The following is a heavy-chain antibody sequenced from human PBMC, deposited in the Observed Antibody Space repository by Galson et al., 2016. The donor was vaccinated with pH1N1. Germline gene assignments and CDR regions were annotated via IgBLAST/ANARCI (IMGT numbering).Heavy chain of an antibody. CDR3: TRDLGRLRDF. CDR1: GGSFRNNA. J-gene: IGHJ4*02. V-gene: IGHV1-46*03. Sequence: SVKVSCKASGGSFRNNAFHWVRQAPGQGLEWMGVIDPSPGTTTYAQKFQGLVTLTKDTATSIVYMELSSLKSEDTAVYYCTRDLGRLRDFWGQGTLVTVSS. D-gene: IGHD1-26*01. CDR2: IDPSPGTT.